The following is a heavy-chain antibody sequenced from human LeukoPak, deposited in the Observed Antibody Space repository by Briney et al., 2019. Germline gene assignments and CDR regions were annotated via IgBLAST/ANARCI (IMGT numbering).Heavy chain of an antibody. CDR2: ISAYNGNT. D-gene: IGHD3-22*01. Sequence: ASVKVSCKASGYTFTSYGISWVRQAPGQGLEWMGWISAYNGNTNYAQKLQGRVTMTTDTSTSTAYMELRSLRSDDTAVYYCAGDSSSYYYDSSVALDYWGQGTLVTVSS. CDR3: AGDSSSYYYDSSVALDY. J-gene: IGHJ4*02. V-gene: IGHV1-18*01. CDR1: GYTFTSYG.